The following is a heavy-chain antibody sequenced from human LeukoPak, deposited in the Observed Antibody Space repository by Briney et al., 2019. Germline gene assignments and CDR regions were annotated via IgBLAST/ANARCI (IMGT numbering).Heavy chain of an antibody. V-gene: IGHV3-9*01. D-gene: IGHD3-22*01. Sequence: GRSLRLSCAASGFTFDDYDMHWVRQAPGKGLEWVSGISWNSGSIGYADSVKGRFTISRDNAKNSLYLQMNSLRAEDTALYYCAKGLLHYYDSSGTLDYWGQGTLVTVSS. CDR1: GFTFDDYD. CDR3: AKGLLHYYDSSGTLDY. J-gene: IGHJ4*02. CDR2: ISWNSGSI.